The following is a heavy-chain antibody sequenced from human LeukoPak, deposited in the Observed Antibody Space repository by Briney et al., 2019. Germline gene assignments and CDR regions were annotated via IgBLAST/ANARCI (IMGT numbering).Heavy chain of an antibody. CDR1: GFTFSSYW. J-gene: IGHJ4*02. CDR3: AKEVSSSWYYFDY. Sequence: GGSLRLSCAASGFTFSSYWMHWVRQAPGKGLVWVSRINSDGSSTSYADSVKGRFTISRDNAKNTLYLQMNSLRTEDTALYYCAKEVSSSWYYFDYWGQGTLVTVSS. D-gene: IGHD6-13*01. CDR2: INSDGSST. V-gene: IGHV3-74*01.